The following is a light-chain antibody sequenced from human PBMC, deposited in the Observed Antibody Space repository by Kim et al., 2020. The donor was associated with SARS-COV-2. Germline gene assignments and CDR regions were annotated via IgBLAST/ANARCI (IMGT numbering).Light chain of an antibody. CDR3: QQTNTFPFT. J-gene: IGKJ3*01. V-gene: IGKV1-12*01. CDR2: AAS. Sequence: ASVGDRVTISCRASQGISSWLAWYQQQPGKAPKLLIYAASNLQSGVPSRFSGSGSGTDFTLTISSLQPEDFVTYYCQQTNTFPFTFGPGTKVDIK. CDR1: QGISSW.